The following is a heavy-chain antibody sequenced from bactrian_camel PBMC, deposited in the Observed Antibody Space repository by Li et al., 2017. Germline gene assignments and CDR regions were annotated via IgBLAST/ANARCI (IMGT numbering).Heavy chain of an antibody. D-gene: IGHD2*01. CDR2: TYRGST. V-gene: IGHV3-3*01. CDR1: AYTPANVR. CDR3: AADLQWCRSGYFDPYARLGY. Sequence: HVQLVESGGGSVQAGESLRLSCAYDAYTPANVRMAWFRQASGKEREAVAATYRGSTYYADSVKGRFTISQDNAKNTVYLQMNRLEPEDTANYYCAADLQWCRSGYFDPYARLGYRGQGTQVTVS. J-gene: IGHJ4*01.